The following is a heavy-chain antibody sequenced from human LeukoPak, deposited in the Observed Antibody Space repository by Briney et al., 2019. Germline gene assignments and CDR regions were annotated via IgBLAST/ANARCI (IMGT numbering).Heavy chain of an antibody. CDR1: GYTHTGYY. J-gene: IGHJ4*02. CDR2: INPNSGGT. CDR3: ARGGLLAAARPLGY. D-gene: IGHD6-13*01. V-gene: IGHV1-2*02. Sequence: GSSVPVSCKSSGYTHTGYYMHWVRQAPGQGVAWMGWINPNSGGTNYAQKFQGRVTMTRDTSISTAYMELSRLRSDDTAVYYCARGGLLAAARPLGYWGQGTLVTVSS.